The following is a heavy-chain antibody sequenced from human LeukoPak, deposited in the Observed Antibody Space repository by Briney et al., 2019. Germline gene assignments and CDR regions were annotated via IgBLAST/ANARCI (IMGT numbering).Heavy chain of an antibody. CDR3: AVGRGYDIFDY. CDR1: GFTFSSAW. V-gene: IGHV3-48*04. D-gene: IGHD3-9*01. Sequence: GGSLRLSCAASGFTFSSAWMNWGRQAPGKGLEWVSSIRSGSSTTSYADSVKGRFTISRDNAKNTLYLQMNSLRAQDTAVYYCAVGRGYDIFDYWGQGTLVTVSS. CDR2: IRSGSSTT. J-gene: IGHJ4*02.